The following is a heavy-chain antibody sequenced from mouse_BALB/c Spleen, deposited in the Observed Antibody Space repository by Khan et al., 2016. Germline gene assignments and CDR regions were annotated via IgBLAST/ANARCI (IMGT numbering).Heavy chain of an antibody. CDR2: ISYSGST. V-gene: IGHV3-2*02. CDR3: ARGRGPFDY. CDR1: GYSITSDYA. J-gene: IGHJ2*01. Sequence: VQLKESGPGLVKPSQSLSLTCTVTGYSITSDYAWNWIRQFPGNKLEWMGYISYSGSTSYNPSLKSRISITRDTSKNQFFLQLNSVTTEDTATYYCARGRGPFDYWGHGTTLTVSS.